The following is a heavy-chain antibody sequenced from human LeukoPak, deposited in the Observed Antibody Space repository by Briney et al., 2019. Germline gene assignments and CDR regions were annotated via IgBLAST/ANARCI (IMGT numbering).Heavy chain of an antibody. CDR2: IYGGGDT. CDR1: GFSVNNNY. D-gene: IGHD3-3*01. V-gene: IGHV3-53*01. Sequence: EGSLRLSCAASGFSVNNNYVNWVRQAPGKGLEWVSIIYGGGDTSYADSVKGRFTISRDNSKNTVYLQMNSLRAEDTAVYYCAKESGYYHYWGQGTQVTVSS. J-gene: IGHJ4*02. CDR3: AKESGYYHY.